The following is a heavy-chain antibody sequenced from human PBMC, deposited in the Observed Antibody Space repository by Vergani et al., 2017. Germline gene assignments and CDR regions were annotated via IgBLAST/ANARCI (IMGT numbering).Heavy chain of an antibody. CDR1: GFTFSSYA. CDR3: ASVGVTMVRGVIIYDAFDI. CDR2: IKSKTDGGTT. Sequence: EVQLLESGGGLVQPGGSLRLSCAASGFTFSSYAMSWVRQAPGKGLEWVGRIKSKTDGGTTDYAAPVKGRFTISRDDSKNTLYLQMNSLRSEDTAVYYCASVGVTMVRGVIIYDAFDIWGQGTMVTVSS. D-gene: IGHD3-10*01. J-gene: IGHJ3*02. V-gene: IGHV3-15*01.